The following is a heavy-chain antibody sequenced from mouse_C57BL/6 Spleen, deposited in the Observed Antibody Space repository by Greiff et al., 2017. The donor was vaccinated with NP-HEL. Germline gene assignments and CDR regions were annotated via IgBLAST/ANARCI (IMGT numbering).Heavy chain of an antibody. J-gene: IGHJ2*01. CDR1: GYIFTSYW. CDR2: IYPGNSDT. V-gene: IGHV1-5*01. CDR3: TRDYYGSRGGFDY. D-gene: IGHD1-1*01. Sequence: EVQLQQSGTVLARPGASVKMSCKTSGYIFTSYWMHWVKQRPGQGLEWIGAIYPGNSDTSYNQKFKGKAKLTAVTSASTAYMELSSLTNEDSAVYYCTRDYYGSRGGFDYWGQGTTLTVSS.